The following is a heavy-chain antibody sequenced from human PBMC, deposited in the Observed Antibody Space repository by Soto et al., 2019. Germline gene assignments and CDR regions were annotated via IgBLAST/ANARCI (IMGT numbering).Heavy chain of an antibody. CDR2: IYHSGST. V-gene: IGHV4-4*02. CDR3: AGTTHY. CDR1: GGSISSDNW. J-gene: IGHJ4*02. D-gene: IGHD1-26*01. Sequence: SETLSLTCTVSGGSISSDNWWSWVRQPPGKGLEWIGDIYHSGSTNYDSSLRGRVTISIDKSKNQFSLKLNSVTAADTAVYYCAGTTHYWGQGTLVPVSS.